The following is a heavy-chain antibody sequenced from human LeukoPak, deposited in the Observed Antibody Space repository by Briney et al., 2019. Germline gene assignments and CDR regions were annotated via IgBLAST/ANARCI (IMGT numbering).Heavy chain of an antibody. CDR1: GDSVSSNNAA. Sequence: TSQTLSLTCAISGDSVSSNNAAWSWIRQSPRRGLEWLGRTYYRSKWYNDYAVSVKSRITINPDTSKNQFSLQLNSVTPEDTAVYYCARISYNSIPTWGQGTLVTVSS. CDR3: ARISYNSIPT. CDR2: TYYRSKWYN. V-gene: IGHV6-1*01. J-gene: IGHJ4*02. D-gene: IGHD6-13*01.